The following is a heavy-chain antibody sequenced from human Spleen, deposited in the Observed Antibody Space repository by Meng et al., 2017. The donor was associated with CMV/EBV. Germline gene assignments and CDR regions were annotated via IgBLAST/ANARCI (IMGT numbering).Heavy chain of an antibody. CDR2: IFPYHGNT. Sequence: ASVKVSCKASGYSFTGYGVSWVRQAPGQGLEWMGWIFPYHGNTNYVEKFRGRVTMTTDTSTSTAYMEVRSLRVDDTAVYYCARDLLSYYGMDVWGQGTTVTVSS. CDR1: GYSFTGYG. CDR3: ARDLLSYYGMDV. V-gene: IGHV1-18*01. J-gene: IGHJ6*02.